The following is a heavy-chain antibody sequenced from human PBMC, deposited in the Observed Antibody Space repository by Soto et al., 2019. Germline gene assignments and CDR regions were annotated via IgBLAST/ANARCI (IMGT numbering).Heavy chain of an antibody. D-gene: IGHD3-9*01. Sequence: PSETLSLTCTVSGGSISSYYWSWIRQPPGKGLEWIGYIYYSGSTNYNPSLKSRVTISVDTSKNQFSLKLSSVTAADTAVYYCARQDWSYLLDPWGQGTLVTVSS. CDR2: IYYSGST. V-gene: IGHV4-59*08. J-gene: IGHJ5*02. CDR3: ARQDWSYLLDP. CDR1: GGSISSYY.